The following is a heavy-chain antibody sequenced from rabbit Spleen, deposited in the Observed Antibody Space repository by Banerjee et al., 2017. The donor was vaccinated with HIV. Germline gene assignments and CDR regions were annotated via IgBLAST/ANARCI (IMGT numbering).Heavy chain of an antibody. D-gene: IGHD1-1*01. J-gene: IGHJ4*01. V-gene: IGHV1S40*01. CDR3: TRDDGSGHYIDGYFNL. Sequence: QSLEESGGGLVQPGGSLKLSCKASGFDFSVYGLSWVRQAPGKGLEWIGFIYTGNGKNYYASWAKGRFTISKTSSTTVTLQVTSLTAADTATYFCTRDDGSGHYIDGYFNLWGPGTLVTVS. CDR2: IYTGNGKN. CDR1: GFDFSVYG.